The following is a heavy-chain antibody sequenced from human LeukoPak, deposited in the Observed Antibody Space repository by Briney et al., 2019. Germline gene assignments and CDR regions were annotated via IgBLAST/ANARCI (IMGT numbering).Heavy chain of an antibody. CDR2: TSYSGTT. V-gene: IGHV4-39*02. CDR3: ARPRTFVVSADAFGV. Sequence: SETLSLTCTVSGDSISGGTYLWAWIRQPPGKGLEWIGSTSYSGTTYYNPSLKSRVTVSLDTSKNHFSLKLSSMTAADTAVYYCARPRTFVVSADAFGVWGHGTMVTVS. J-gene: IGHJ3*01. D-gene: IGHD3-3*02. CDR1: GDSISGGTYL.